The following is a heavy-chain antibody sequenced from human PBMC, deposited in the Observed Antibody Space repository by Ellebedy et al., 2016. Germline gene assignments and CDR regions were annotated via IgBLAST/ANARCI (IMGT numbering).Heavy chain of an antibody. V-gene: IGHV1-18*04. CDR2: VNPFSGNT. CDR1: GYTFTTFR. J-gene: IGHJ4*02. Sequence: ASVKVSCXASGYTFTTFRITWVRQVPGQGLEWMGFVNPFSGNTKFAQKFQGRVSMTTDSSTHTAYMDLRSLRSDDTAMYYCAKTSGWGYGENWGQGTLVTVSS. D-gene: IGHD3-10*01. CDR3: AKTSGWGYGEN.